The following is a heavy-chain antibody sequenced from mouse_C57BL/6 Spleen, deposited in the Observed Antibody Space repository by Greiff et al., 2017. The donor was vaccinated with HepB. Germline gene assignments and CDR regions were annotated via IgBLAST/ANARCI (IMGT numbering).Heavy chain of an antibody. CDR1: GYTFTSYW. CDR2: IDPSDSYT. Sequence: QVQLQQPGAELVKPGASVKLSCKASGYTFTSYWTQWVKQRPGQGLEWIGEIDPSDSYTNYNQKFKGKATLTVDTSSSTAYMQLSSLTSEDSAVYYCARRGETAQATGFAYWGQGTLVTVSA. D-gene: IGHD3-2*02. V-gene: IGHV1-50*01. CDR3: ARRGETAQATGFAY. J-gene: IGHJ3*01.